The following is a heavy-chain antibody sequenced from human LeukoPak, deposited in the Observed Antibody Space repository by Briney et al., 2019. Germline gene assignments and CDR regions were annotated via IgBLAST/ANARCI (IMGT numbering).Heavy chain of an antibody. V-gene: IGHV4-38-2*02. CDR3: ARIYSSSWFLNWFDP. CDR1: GYSISSGYF. J-gene: IGHJ5*02. CDR2: IYRSGST. D-gene: IGHD6-13*01. Sequence: SETLSLTCTVSGYSISSGYFWGWIRQPPGKGLECIGTIYRSGSTYYNPSLKSRVTISVDTSKNQFSLKLNSVTAADTAVYYCARIYSSSWFLNWFDPWGQGTLVTVSS.